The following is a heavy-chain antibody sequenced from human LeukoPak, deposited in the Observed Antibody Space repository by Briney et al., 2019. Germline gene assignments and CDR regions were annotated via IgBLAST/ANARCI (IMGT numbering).Heavy chain of an antibody. Sequence: SETLSLTCIVSGGAISTNTYYWGWIRLPPGKGLEWIGEIHHRGTTYYNPSLKSRVTTSVDTSKNQFSLKLSSVTAADTAVCYCARARCYVDIVATIRPFHYYSMDVWGKGTTVTVSS. J-gene: IGHJ6*03. CDR2: IHHRGTT. CDR1: GGAISTNTYY. D-gene: IGHD5-12*01. CDR3: ARARCYVDIVATIRPFHYYSMDV. V-gene: IGHV4-39*07.